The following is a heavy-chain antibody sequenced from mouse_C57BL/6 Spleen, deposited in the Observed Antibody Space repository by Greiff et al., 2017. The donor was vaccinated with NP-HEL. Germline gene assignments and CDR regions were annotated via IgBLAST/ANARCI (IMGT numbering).Heavy chain of an antibody. Sequence: VQLQQSGPGLVKPSQSLSLTCSVTGYSITSGYYWNWIRQFPGNKLEWMGYISYDGSNNYNPSLKNRISITRDTSKNQFFLKLNSVTTEDTATYYCAREDWHYAMDYWGQGTSVTVSS. CDR1: GYSITSGYY. J-gene: IGHJ4*01. CDR3: AREDWHYAMDY. D-gene: IGHD4-1*01. CDR2: ISYDGSN. V-gene: IGHV3-6*01.